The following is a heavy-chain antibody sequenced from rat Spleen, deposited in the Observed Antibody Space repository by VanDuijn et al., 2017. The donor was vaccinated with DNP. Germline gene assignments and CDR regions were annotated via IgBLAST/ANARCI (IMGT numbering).Heavy chain of an antibody. J-gene: IGHJ2*01. CDR3: ATEDYGYPFDY. Sequence: EVQLVESGGGLVQPGRSLKLSCAASGFTFSNYDMAWVRQAPTKGLEWVATIIYDGSGTYYRDSVKGRFTISRDNAKNTLFLQMDSLRSEDTATYYCATEDYGYPFDYWGQGVLVTVSS. CDR2: IIYDGSGT. D-gene: IGHD1-7*01. V-gene: IGHV5S10*01. CDR1: GFTFSNYD.